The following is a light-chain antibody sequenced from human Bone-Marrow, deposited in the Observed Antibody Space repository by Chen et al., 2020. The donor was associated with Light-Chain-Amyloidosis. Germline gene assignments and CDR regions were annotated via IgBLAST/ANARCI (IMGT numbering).Light chain of an antibody. CDR3: QQYNNGPPYT. V-gene: IGKV3-15*01. CDR1: QSVSSH. J-gene: IGKJ2*01. CDR2: GAS. Sequence: EIVLTQSPATLSLSPGERATLSCRASQSVSSHLAWYQQKPGQAPRLLIFGASTRAAGIPARFSGSGSGTEFTLTISSLQSEDFSVYFCQQYNNGPPYTFGQGTKLEIK.